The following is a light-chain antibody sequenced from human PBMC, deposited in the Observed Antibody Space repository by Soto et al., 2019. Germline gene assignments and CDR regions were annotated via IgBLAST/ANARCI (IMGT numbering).Light chain of an antibody. J-gene: IGLJ1*01. CDR2: EVS. V-gene: IGLV2-14*01. Sequence: QSALTQPASVSGSPGQSITISCTGTSSDVGAYKHVSWYQHHPGKAPKLMIYEVSNRPSGVSNRFSGSKSGYTASLTISGLKAEDEADYYCNSQRSSGTRVFGTGTKVTVL. CDR1: SSDVGAYKH. CDR3: NSQRSSGTRV.